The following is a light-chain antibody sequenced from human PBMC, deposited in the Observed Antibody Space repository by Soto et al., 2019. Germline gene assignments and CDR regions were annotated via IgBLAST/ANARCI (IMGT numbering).Light chain of an antibody. CDR3: QQRTNCPPHT. Sequence: EVVLTQSPATLSLSAGERATLSCRANESVNNYLDWYQQKPGQAPRLLIYDASNRATGIPARFSGSGSGTDFSLTISSLLPEDFAVYFCQQRTNCPPHTFGQGTKLQIK. V-gene: IGKV3-11*01. CDR2: DAS. CDR1: ESVNNY. J-gene: IGKJ2*01.